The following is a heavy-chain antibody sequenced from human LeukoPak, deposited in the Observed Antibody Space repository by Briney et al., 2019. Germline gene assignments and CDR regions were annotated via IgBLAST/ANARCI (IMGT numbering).Heavy chain of an antibody. CDR2: VSASGGST. Sequence: GGSLRLSCAASAFTFRSYAMIWVRQAPGKGLEWVSTVSASGGSTYYADSVKGQFTISRDNSNNTLSLQINSLRPEDTAVYYCAKGAASRGYTYMANWGQGTLVTVSS. V-gene: IGHV3-23*01. J-gene: IGHJ4*02. CDR1: AFTFRSYA. CDR3: AKGAASRGYTYMAN. D-gene: IGHD5-18*01.